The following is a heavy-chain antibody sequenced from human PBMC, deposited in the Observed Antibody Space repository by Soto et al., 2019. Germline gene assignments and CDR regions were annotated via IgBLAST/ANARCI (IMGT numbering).Heavy chain of an antibody. D-gene: IGHD3-9*01. CDR3: AKGGATYGLLTHDY. CDR2: ISASGDNT. CDR1: GFTLSSYA. V-gene: IGHV3-23*01. Sequence: PGGSLRLSCVASGFTLSSYAITWVRQAPGKGLEWVSAISASGDNTYYADSVKGRFTIFRDNSKNTLYLQMNSLRAEDTAVYYCAKGGATYGLLTHDYWGQGTRVTVSS. J-gene: IGHJ4*02.